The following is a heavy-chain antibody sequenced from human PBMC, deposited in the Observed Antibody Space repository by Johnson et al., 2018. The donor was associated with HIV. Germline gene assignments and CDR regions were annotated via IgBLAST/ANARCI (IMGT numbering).Heavy chain of an antibody. V-gene: IGHV3-30*14. Sequence: QVQLVESGGGVVQPGRSLRLSCAASGFTFSSYAMHWVRQAPGKGLEWVAVISYDGSNKYYTASVKGRFTISRDNSKNTLYLQMNSLRAEDTAVYYCARVPYSSGWYSAFDIWGQGTMVTVSS. J-gene: IGHJ3*02. CDR3: ARVPYSSGWYSAFDI. CDR2: ISYDGSNK. CDR1: GFTFSSYA. D-gene: IGHD6-19*01.